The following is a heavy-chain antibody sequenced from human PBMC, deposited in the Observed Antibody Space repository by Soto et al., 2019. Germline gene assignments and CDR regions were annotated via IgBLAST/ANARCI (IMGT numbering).Heavy chain of an antibody. Sequence: GGSLRLSCAASGFSFSNYAMSWVRQAPGKGLEWVSVISESGGSTHYADSVRGRFTVSRDNSKNSLSLRMNSLRDEDTAVYFCAKRSPYSSGWYSPIFDYWGQGALVTVSS. D-gene: IGHD6-13*01. CDR2: ISESGGST. CDR1: GFSFSNYA. J-gene: IGHJ4*02. V-gene: IGHV3-23*01. CDR3: AKRSPYSSGWYSPIFDY.